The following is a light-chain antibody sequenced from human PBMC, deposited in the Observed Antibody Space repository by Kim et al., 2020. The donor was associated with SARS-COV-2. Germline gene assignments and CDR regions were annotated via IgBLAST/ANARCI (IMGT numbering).Light chain of an antibody. CDR1: SIRSYY. V-gene: IGLV3-19*01. Sequence: SSELTQDPAVSVALGQTVRITCQGDSIRSYYASWYQQKPGQAPVLVFYGKNNRPSGIPDRFSGSYSGNTASLTIAAAQAEDEADYYCNSRESSANHWMFGGGTKLTVL. CDR3: NSRESSANHWM. CDR2: GKN. J-gene: IGLJ3*02.